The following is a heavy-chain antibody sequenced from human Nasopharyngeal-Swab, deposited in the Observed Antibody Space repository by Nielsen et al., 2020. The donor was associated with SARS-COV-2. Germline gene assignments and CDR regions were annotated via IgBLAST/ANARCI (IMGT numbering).Heavy chain of an antibody. D-gene: IGHD3-22*01. J-gene: IGHJ4*02. CDR1: GFTFSSYG. CDR3: ARHDYYDSSGYWLPLDY. Sequence: GESLKISCAASGFTFSSYGMHWVRQAPGKGLEWVAGISGSGVGTYYADSVKGRFTISRDNAKNSLYLQMNSLRDEDTAVYYCARHDYYDSSGYWLPLDYWGQGTLVTVSS. V-gene: IGHV3-48*02. CDR2: ISGSGVGT.